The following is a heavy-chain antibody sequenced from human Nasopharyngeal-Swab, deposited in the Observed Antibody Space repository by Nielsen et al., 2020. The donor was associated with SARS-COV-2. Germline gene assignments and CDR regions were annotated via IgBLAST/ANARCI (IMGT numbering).Heavy chain of an antibody. D-gene: IGHD6-13*01. CDR3: ARKVGPWGYSTS. CDR2: IKKDGSEK. J-gene: IGHJ4*02. V-gene: IGHV3-7*05. Sequence: VRQAPGKGLEWVANIKKDGSEKYYVDSVKGRFTISRDNAKNSLYLQMNSLRAEDTAVYYCARKVGPWGYSTSWGQGTLVTVSS.